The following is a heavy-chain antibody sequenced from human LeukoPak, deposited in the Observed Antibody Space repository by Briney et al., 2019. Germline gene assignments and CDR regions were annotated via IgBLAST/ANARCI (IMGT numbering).Heavy chain of an antibody. CDR3: ARDPPLTMTDKRPYGMDV. CDR1: GGSISSSSYY. V-gene: IGHV4-39*07. CDR2: IYYSGST. Sequence: PSETLSLTCTVSGGSISSSSYYWGWIRQPPGKGLEWIGSIYYSGSTYYNPSLKSRVTISVDTSKNQFSLKLSSVTAADTAVYYCARDPPLTMTDKRPYGMDVWGQGTTVTVSS. J-gene: IGHJ6*02. D-gene: IGHD3-22*01.